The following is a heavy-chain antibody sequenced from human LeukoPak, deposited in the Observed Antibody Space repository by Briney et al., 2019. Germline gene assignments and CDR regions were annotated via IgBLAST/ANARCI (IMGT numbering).Heavy chain of an antibody. J-gene: IGHJ4*03. CDR2: ISSSSRTI. Sequence: GGSLRLSCAASGLTFTGYSMNWVRQAPGKGLEWLSYISSSSRTIYYADSVKGRFTISRDNAKNSLYLQMNSLRAEDTAVYYCARETCINGECYFYFDYWGHGTMVTVSS. CDR1: GLTFTGYS. CDR3: ARETCINGECYFYFDY. D-gene: IGHD2-8*01. V-gene: IGHV3-48*01.